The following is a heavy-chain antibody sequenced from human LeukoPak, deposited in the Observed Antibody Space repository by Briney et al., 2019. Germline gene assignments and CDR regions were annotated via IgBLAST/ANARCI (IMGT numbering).Heavy chain of an antibody. Sequence: GGSLRLSCAPSSFTFSSYNMNWVRQAAGKGRKWVSYISSSRIPIYYTDSLQGRFTISRDNAKSSLYLQMDSLRDEDTAVYYCTRDRSSGYPGSFDYWGQGILVTVSS. V-gene: IGHV3-48*02. J-gene: IGHJ4*02. CDR3: TRDRSSGYPGSFDY. CDR1: SFTFSSYN. CDR2: ISSSRIPI. D-gene: IGHD3-22*01.